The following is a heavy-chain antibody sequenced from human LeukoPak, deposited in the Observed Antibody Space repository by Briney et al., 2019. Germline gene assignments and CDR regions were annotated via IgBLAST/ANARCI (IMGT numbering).Heavy chain of an antibody. V-gene: IGHV3-23*01. D-gene: IGHD2-15*01. Sequence: GGSLRRSCAASGFTFSNYGMAWVRQAPGKGLEWVSTIAVVGGNTHYADSVEGRFTISRQDSNNALHLQLNSLRAEDTAIYYCARDCCSGGGPLDIWGQGTLVTVSS. CDR2: IAVVGGNT. CDR1: GFTFSNYG. CDR3: ARDCCSGGGPLDI. J-gene: IGHJ4*02.